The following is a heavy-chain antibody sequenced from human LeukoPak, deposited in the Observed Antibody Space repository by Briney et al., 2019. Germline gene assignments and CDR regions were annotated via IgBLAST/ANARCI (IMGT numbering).Heavy chain of an antibody. J-gene: IGHJ4*02. CDR3: ARRLSSGSQMDY. Sequence: SETLSLTCTVSGGSISSYYWSWIRQPPGKGLEWIGYIYYSGSTNYNPSLKSRVTISVDTSKNQFSLKLSSATAADTAVYYCARRLSSGSQMDYWGQGTLVTVSS. D-gene: IGHD6-19*01. CDR2: IYYSGST. V-gene: IGHV4-59*08. CDR1: GGSISSYY.